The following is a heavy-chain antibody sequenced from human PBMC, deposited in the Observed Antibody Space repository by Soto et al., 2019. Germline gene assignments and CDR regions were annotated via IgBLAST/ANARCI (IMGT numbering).Heavy chain of an antibody. CDR2: IRSRANNFAT. D-gene: IGHD2-2*02. Sequence: GGSLRRSCAASGFIFSGSAIHWVRQASGKGLEWVGRIRSRANNFATSYDASVKGRFTFSRDDSKNTAYLQMNNLKPEDTAVYYCARGQGAAIGDYYYHGMDVWGQGTTVTVSS. CDR3: ARGQGAAIGDYYYHGMDV. J-gene: IGHJ6*02. V-gene: IGHV3-73*01. CDR1: GFIFSGSA.